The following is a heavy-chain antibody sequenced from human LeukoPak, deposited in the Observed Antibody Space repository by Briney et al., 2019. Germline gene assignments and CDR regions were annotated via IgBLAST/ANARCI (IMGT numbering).Heavy chain of an antibody. D-gene: IGHD3-3*01. CDR2: IFYSGST. V-gene: IGHV4-59*08. CDR1: GGSIRSFY. CDR3: ARHGSGYYFFDY. J-gene: IGHJ4*02. Sequence: SETLSLTCTVSGGSIRSFYWSWIQQPPGKGLEWIGYIFYSGSTNYNPSLKSRVTISVDTSKNQFSLKLSSVTAADTAVYYCARHGSGYYFFDYWGQGTLVTVSS.